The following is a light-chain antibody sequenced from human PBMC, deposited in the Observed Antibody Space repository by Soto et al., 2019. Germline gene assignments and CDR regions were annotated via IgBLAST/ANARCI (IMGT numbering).Light chain of an antibody. CDR1: PSINNY. CDR3: QQTYSTPHT. CDR2: AAS. J-gene: IGKJ4*01. V-gene: IGKV1-39*01. Sequence: EIQMTQSPSSLSASVGDRITITCRASPSINNYLNWYQHKPGKAPELLIYAASNLQTGAPSRFSGSGSGTDFTLTISSLQPEDSATYYGQQTYSTPHTFGGGTKVEIQ.